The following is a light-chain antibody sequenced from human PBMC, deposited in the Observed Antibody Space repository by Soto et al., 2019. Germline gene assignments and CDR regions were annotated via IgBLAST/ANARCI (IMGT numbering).Light chain of an antibody. V-gene: IGLV1-40*01. J-gene: IGLJ3*02. CDR1: SSNIWAGYD. CDR2: GNS. CDR3: QSYDSSLSGWV. Sequence: SVLTQPPSVSGAPRQRVTISSTGSSSNIWAGYDVHWYQQLPGTAPKLLIYGNSNRPSGVPDRFSGSKSGTSASLAITGLQAEDEADYYCQSYDSSLSGWVFGGGTKLTVL.